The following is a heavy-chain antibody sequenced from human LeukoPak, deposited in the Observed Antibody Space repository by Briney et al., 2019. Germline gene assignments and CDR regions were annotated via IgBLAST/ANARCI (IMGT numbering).Heavy chain of an antibody. CDR1: GFTFSSYW. Sequence: GGSLRLSCAASGFTFSSYWMSWVRQAPGKGLEWVANIKQDGSEKYYVDSVKGRFTISRDNAKNSLYLQMNSLRAEDTAVYYCARLSSSSWSPFDYWGQGTLVTVSS. J-gene: IGHJ4*02. CDR3: ARLSSSSWSPFDY. V-gene: IGHV3-7*01. CDR2: IKQDGSEK. D-gene: IGHD6-13*01.